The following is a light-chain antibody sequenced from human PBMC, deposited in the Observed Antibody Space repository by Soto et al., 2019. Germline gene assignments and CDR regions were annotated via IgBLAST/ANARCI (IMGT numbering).Light chain of an antibody. J-gene: IGLJ1*01. Sequence: SGLTQPPSASGTPGRRVTISCSGSRSSIGSNTVNWYQHLPGSAPKLLIYSNNHRPSGVPDRFSASKAGASASLAISGLQSEDEGDYYCAAWDASLGGFYVFGSGTKVTVL. CDR1: RSSIGSNT. CDR3: AAWDASLGGFYV. V-gene: IGLV1-44*01. CDR2: SNN.